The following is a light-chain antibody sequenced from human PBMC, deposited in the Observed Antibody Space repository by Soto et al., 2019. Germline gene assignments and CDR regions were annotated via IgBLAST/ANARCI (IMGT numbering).Light chain of an antibody. CDR3: SSYTSSSTPYV. Sequence: QSVLTQPASVSGSPGQSITISCTGTSSDVGGYNYVSWYQQHPGKAPKLMIYDVSNRPSGVSNRFSGSKSGNTASLTISGLQAEDEADYYCSSYTSSSTPYVFGTGAKVNV. J-gene: IGLJ1*01. V-gene: IGLV2-14*01. CDR1: SSDVGGYNY. CDR2: DVS.